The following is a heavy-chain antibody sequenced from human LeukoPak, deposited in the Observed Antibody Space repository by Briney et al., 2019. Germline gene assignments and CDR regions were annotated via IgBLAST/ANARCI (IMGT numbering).Heavy chain of an antibody. Sequence: GGSLRLSCAASGFTFSDYYMSWIRQAPGKGLEWVSYISSSGSTIYYTDSVKGRFTISRDNAKNSLYLQMNSLRAEDTAVYYCAKAGSPAYYDILTGYDYYYYYYMDVWGKGTTVTISS. J-gene: IGHJ6*03. CDR1: GFTFSDYY. D-gene: IGHD3-9*01. CDR3: AKAGSPAYYDILTGYDYYYYYYMDV. V-gene: IGHV3-11*01. CDR2: ISSSGSTI.